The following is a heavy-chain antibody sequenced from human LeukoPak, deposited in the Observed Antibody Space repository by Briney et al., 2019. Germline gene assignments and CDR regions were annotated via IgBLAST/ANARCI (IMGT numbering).Heavy chain of an antibody. V-gene: IGHV4-39*01. J-gene: IGHJ5*02. CDR1: GGSISSSSYY. D-gene: IGHD2-2*01. Sequence: SETLSLTCTVSGGSISSSSYYWGWIRQPPGKGLEWIGSIYYSGSTYYNPSLKSRVTISVDTSKNQFSLKLSSVTAADTAVYYCARQAPVVVVPAAMPRGWFDPWGQGTLVTVSP. CDR3: ARQAPVVVVPAAMPRGWFDP. CDR2: IYYSGST.